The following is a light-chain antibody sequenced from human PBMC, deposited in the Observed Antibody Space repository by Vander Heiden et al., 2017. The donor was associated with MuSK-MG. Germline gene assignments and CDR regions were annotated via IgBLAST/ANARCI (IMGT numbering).Light chain of an antibody. CDR2: RNK. Sequence: QSVLTQPPSASGTPGQRVTISCSGSSSNIGSNTVNWYQQLPGTAPKLLIYRNKQRPAGGADRFSDSKSGTSASLAISGLQSEEEADYYCAAWDDSLNGLYVFGTGTKVTVL. V-gene: IGLV1-44*01. CDR3: AAWDDSLNGLYV. CDR1: SSNIGSNT. J-gene: IGLJ1*01.